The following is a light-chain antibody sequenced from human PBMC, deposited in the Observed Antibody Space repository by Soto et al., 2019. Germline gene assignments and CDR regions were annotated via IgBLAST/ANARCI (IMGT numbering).Light chain of an antibody. V-gene: IGLV2-8*01. CDR3: TSYVGYDIWV. CDR2: EVT. Sequence: QSVLTQPPSASGSPGQSVTISCTGTSSDVGAYKYVSWYQQYPGKAPKLMIYEVTKRPSGVPDRFSGSKSGNTASLTVSGLQAEDEADCTSYVGYDIWVFGGGTKVTVL. CDR1: SSDVGAYKY. J-gene: IGLJ3*02.